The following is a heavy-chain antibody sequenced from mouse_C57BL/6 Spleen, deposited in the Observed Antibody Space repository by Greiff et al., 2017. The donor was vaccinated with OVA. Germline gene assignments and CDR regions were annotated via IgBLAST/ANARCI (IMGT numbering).Heavy chain of an antibody. CDR1: GYTFTSYW. CDR2: IHPNSGST. D-gene: IGHD2-5*01. J-gene: IGHJ1*03. Sequence: QVQLQQPGAELVKPGASVKLSCKASGYTFTSYWMHWVKQRPGQGLEWIGMIHPNSGSTNYNEKFKSKATLTVDKSSSTAYMQLSSLTSEDAAVYDCAKGRDYSNYGYFDVWGTGTTVTVSS. V-gene: IGHV1-64*01. CDR3: AKGRDYSNYGYFDV.